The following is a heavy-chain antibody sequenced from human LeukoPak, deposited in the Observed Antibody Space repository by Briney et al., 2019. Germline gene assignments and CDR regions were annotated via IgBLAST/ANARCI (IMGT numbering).Heavy chain of an antibody. CDR2: IKQDGSEQ. Sequence: GGSLRPSCAASRFTFSSYWMTWVRQAPGKGLEWVANIKQDGSEQYYVGSVKGRFTISRDNTKNSLFLQMNSLRAEDTAVYYCAREGGYGGVFDYWGQGTLVTVSS. CDR3: AREGGYGGVFDY. CDR1: RFTFSSYW. D-gene: IGHD5-12*01. J-gene: IGHJ4*02. V-gene: IGHV3-7*05.